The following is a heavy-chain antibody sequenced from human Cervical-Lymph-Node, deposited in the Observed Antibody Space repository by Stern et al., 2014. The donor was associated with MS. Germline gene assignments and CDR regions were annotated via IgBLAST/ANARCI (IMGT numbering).Heavy chain of an antibody. Sequence: EVQLEESGGGLVRPGGSLRLSCAASGFSFRSYWMRWVRKAPGQGLEWEGHIDRAGSEHTYADSVQGRFTISSNNDTNSLYLKMSSLRDEDTAVYYCVREDSDFDYWGQETLVAVSS. V-gene: IGHV3-7*01. J-gene: IGHJ4*02. CDR1: GFSFRSYW. D-gene: IGHD3/OR15-3a*01. CDR3: VREDSDFDY. CDR2: IDRAGSEH.